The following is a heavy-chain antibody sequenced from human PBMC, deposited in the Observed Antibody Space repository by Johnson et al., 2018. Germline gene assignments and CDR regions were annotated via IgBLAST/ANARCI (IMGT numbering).Heavy chain of an antibody. CDR2: IDPYKGDT. D-gene: IGHD2-21*02. Sequence: QVQLVQSGAEVKKPGASVKVSCKTSGYSFTAHYLHWVRQAPGQGLEWMGWIDPYKGDTDYSQNFQGRVTLTGDTSITTANRELSGLKSDATGIFYWARETSDGFYPEALDLWGRGTMVIVSS. J-gene: IGHJ3*01. CDR3: ARETSDGFYPEALDL. V-gene: IGHV1-2*02. CDR1: GYSFTAHY.